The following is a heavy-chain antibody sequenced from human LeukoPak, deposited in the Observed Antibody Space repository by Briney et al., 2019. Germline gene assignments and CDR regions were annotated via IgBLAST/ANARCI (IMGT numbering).Heavy chain of an antibody. D-gene: IGHD2-21*01. CDR3: ARIAYCGGDCYLNSLDY. V-gene: IGHV1-46*03. J-gene: IGHJ4*02. Sequence: ASVKVSCKASGYTFTSYYMHWVRQAPGQGLEWMGIINPSGGSTSYAQKFQGRVTMTRDTSTSTVYMALSSLRSEDTAVYYCARIAYCGGDCYLNSLDYWGQGTLVTVSS. CDR2: INPSGGST. CDR1: GYTFTSYY.